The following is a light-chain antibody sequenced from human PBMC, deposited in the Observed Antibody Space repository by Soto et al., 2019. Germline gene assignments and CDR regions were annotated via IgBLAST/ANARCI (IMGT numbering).Light chain of an antibody. CDR1: GSNIGSNT. V-gene: IGLV1-44*01. J-gene: IGLJ2*01. Sequence: QSVLTQPPSASGTPGQRVSISCSGSGSNIGSNTVNWYQHLPGTAPKLLIYGNSQRPSGVPDRFSGSKSGTSASLAISGLQSEDEAHYFCAAWDDSLNVVVFGGGTKLTVL. CDR3: AAWDDSLNVVV. CDR2: GNS.